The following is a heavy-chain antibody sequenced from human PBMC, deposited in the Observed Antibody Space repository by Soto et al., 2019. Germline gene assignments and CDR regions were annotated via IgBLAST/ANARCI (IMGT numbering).Heavy chain of an antibody. CDR3: ARDSLSYCSGGSCYSGAYYYYYMDV. CDR2: IYYSGST. V-gene: IGHV4-59*01. Sequence: SETLSLTCTVTGGSISSYYWSWIRQPPGKGLEWIGYIYYSGSTNYNPSLKSRVTISVDTSKNQFSLKLSSVTAADTAVYYCARDSLSYCSGGSCYSGAYYYYYMDVWGKGTTVTVSS. D-gene: IGHD2-15*01. CDR1: GGSISSYY. J-gene: IGHJ6*03.